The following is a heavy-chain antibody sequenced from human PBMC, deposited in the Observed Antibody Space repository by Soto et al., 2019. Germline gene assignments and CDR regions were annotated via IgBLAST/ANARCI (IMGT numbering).Heavy chain of an antibody. CDR2: IYYSGST. J-gene: IGHJ5*02. CDR1: GGSIISCGYY. D-gene: IGHD3-9*01. Sequence: SETLSLTCTVSGGSIISCGYYWSLIRHHPGKGLEWIGYIYYSGSTYYNPSLKSRVTISVDTSKNQFSLKLSSVTAADTAVYYCARRDLRDFIWFDPWGQGSLVTVSS. CDR3: ARRDLRDFIWFDP. V-gene: IGHV4-39*01.